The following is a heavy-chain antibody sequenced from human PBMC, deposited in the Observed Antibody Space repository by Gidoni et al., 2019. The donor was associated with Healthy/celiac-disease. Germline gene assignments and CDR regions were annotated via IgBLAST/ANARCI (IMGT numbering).Heavy chain of an antibody. CDR2: MSAGGGNT. J-gene: IGHJ4*02. D-gene: IGHD3-10*01. Sequence: VQLLASGGALVQPGGSLRLSCTASCFTFAAYAMSWVRQATGKGLEWVSAMSAGGGNTFYVDSEKSRFTIARDKSKNNLYLQMNSLRDEDTAVYYCARDPYRKYVYGLFDYWGQGALVTVSS. CDR3: ARDPYRKYVYGLFDY. CDR1: CFTFAAYA. V-gene: IGHV3-23*01.